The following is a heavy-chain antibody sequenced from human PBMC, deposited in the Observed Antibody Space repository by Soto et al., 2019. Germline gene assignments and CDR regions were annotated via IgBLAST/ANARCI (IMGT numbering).Heavy chain of an antibody. CDR2: IKSKTDGGTT. Sequence: GGSLRLSCAASGFTFSNAWMNWVRQAPGKGLEWVGRIKSKTDGGTTDYAAPVKGRFTISRDDSKNTLYLQMNSLKTEDTAVYYCTTDLLEGGKGIVVSAFDYWGQGTLVTVSS. CDR1: GFTFSNAW. D-gene: IGHD3-22*01. V-gene: IGHV3-15*07. J-gene: IGHJ4*02. CDR3: TTDLLEGGKGIVVSAFDY.